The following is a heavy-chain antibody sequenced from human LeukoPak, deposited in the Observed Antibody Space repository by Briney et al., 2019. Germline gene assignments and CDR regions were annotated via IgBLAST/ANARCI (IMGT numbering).Heavy chain of an antibody. CDR3: ARVHSWSGPDY. J-gene: IGHJ4*02. D-gene: IGHD3-3*02. CDR2: IYHSGST. V-gene: IGHV4-38-2*02. Sequence: SETLSLTCTVSGYSISTGYYWGWIRPPPGKGLEWIGSIYHSGSTYYNPSLKSRVTISVDTSKNQFSLKLRSVTAADTAVYYCARVHSWSGPDYWGQGTLVTVSS. CDR1: GYSISTGYY.